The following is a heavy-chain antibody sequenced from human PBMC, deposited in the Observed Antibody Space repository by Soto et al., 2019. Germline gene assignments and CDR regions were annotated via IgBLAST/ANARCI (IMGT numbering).Heavy chain of an antibody. Sequence: PGGSLRLSCVASGFIVSGNYMSWVRQAPGKGLEWVSIIYSGGGTYYADSVKGRFTISRDNSKNTLYLQMNSLRAEDSAVYYCARVNPPYPWGQGTQVTVSS. CDR2: IYSGGGT. CDR1: GFIVSGNY. J-gene: IGHJ5*02. V-gene: IGHV3-53*01. CDR3: ARVNPPYP.